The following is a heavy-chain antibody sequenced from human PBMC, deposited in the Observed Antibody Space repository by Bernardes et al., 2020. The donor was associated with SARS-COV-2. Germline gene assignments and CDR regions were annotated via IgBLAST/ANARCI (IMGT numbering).Heavy chain of an antibody. D-gene: IGHD3-9*01. J-gene: IGHJ6*02. CDR2: INTNTGNP. V-gene: IGHV7-4-1*02. Sequence: ASVKVSCKASGYTFTSYAMNWVRQAPGQGLEWMGWINTNTGNPTYAQGFTGRFVFSLDTSVSTAYLQISSLKAEDTAVYYCARDRDDILTGYYKYYYYGMDVWGQGTTVTVSS. CDR3: ARDRDDILTGYYKYYYYGMDV. CDR1: GYTFTSYA.